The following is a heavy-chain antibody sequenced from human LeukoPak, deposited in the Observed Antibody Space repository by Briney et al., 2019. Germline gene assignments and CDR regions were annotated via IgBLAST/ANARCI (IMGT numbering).Heavy chain of an antibody. CDR3: AREVAVAMDLDY. J-gene: IGHJ4*02. CDR1: GFTFKSYG. D-gene: IGHD5-18*01. Sequence: GGSLRLSRAASGFTFKSYGMTWVRQVPGKGLEWVSSITGSGGSTKYADSVNGRFTISRDNSKNTLSLQMTGLRVEDTAVYYCAREVAVAMDLDYWGQGTLVTVSS. V-gene: IGHV3-23*01. CDR2: ITGSGGST.